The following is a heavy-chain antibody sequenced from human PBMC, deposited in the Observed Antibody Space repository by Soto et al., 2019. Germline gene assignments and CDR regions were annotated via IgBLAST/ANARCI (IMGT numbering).Heavy chain of an antibody. V-gene: IGHV4-39*01. Sequence: SETLSLTCTVSGCSISSSSYYWGWIRQPPGKGLEWIGSIYYSGSTYYNPSLKSRVTISVDTSKNQFSLKLSSVTAADTAVYYCALLGYCSGGSCYHRIDYWGQGTLVTVS. D-gene: IGHD2-15*01. CDR2: IYYSGST. J-gene: IGHJ4*02. CDR3: ALLGYCSGGSCYHRIDY. CDR1: GCSISSSSYY.